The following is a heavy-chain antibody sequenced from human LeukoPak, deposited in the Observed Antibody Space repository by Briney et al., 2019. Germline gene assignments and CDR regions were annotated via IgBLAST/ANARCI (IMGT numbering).Heavy chain of an antibody. V-gene: IGHV3-23*01. CDR2: ISGSGGST. Sequence: GGSLRLSCAASGFTVSSNYMSWVRQAPGKGLEWVSAISGSGGSTYYADSVKGRFTISRDNSKNTLYLQMNSLRAEDTAVYYCAKEAGGYQLLSSAFDYWGQGTLVTVSS. J-gene: IGHJ4*02. CDR3: AKEAGGYQLLSSAFDY. CDR1: GFTVSSNY. D-gene: IGHD2-2*01.